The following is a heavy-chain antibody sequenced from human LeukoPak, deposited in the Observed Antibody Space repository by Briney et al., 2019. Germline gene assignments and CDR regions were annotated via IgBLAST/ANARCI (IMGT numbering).Heavy chain of an antibody. CDR1: GFTLSTNA. CDR2: ISGSGAST. Sequence: GGAPRLSCLTSGFTLSTNAMSWGRQAPGKGVGWVSGISGSGASTYYADSVKGRFTISRDDSRNTLYLQMNSLRGDDTAVYYCAKDVGKWESLHFFDYWGQGTLVTVSS. D-gene: IGHD1-26*01. J-gene: IGHJ4*02. V-gene: IGHV3-23*01. CDR3: AKDVGKWESLHFFDY.